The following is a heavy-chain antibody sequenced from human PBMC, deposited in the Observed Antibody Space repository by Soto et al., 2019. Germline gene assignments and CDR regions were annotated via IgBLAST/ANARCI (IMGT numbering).Heavy chain of an antibody. Sequence: GGSLRLSCAASGFTFSSYGMHWVRQAPGKGLEWVAVIWYDGSNKYYADSVKGRSTISRDNSKNTLYLQMNSLRAEDTAVYYCARDPSTAMVLPPSYWGQGTLVTVSS. D-gene: IGHD5-18*01. CDR3: ARDPSTAMVLPPSY. CDR2: IWYDGSNK. CDR1: GFTFSSYG. V-gene: IGHV3-33*01. J-gene: IGHJ4*02.